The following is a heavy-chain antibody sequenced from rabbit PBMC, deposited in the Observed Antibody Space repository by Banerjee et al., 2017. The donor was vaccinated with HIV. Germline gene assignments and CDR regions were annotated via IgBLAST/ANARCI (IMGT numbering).Heavy chain of an antibody. D-gene: IGHD1-1*01. CDR2: IYAGSSGST. V-gene: IGHV1S40*01. Sequence: QSLEESGGDLVKPGASLTLTCTASGFSFSSNYYMCWVRQPPGKGLEWIACIYAGSSGSTYYASWAKGRFTISKTSSTTVTLQMTSLTDADTATYFCARDPSVDSSSAFNLWGPGTLVTVS. CDR1: GFSFSSNYY. CDR3: ARDPSVDSSSAFNL. J-gene: IGHJ4*01.